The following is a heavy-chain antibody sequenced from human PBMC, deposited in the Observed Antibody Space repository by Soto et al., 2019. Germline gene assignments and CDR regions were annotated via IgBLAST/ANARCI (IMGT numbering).Heavy chain of an antibody. V-gene: IGHV3-33*06. J-gene: IGHJ4*02. Sequence: QVQLVESRGGVVQPGRSLRLSCEASGFTFSNYGMHWVRQAPGKELEWVAVIMYDGSNKYYAASVKGRFTISRDNSKNTLYLQLNSLRPEDTAVYYCAKDVPGYIFATLDYWGLGTLVTVSS. CDR2: IMYDGSNK. D-gene: IGHD2-15*01. CDR1: GFTFSNYG. CDR3: AKDVPGYIFATLDY.